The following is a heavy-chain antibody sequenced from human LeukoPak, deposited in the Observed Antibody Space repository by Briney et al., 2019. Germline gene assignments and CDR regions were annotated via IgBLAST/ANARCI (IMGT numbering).Heavy chain of an antibody. V-gene: IGHV1-46*01. CDR2: INPSGGST. D-gene: IGHD6-19*01. CDR1: GYTFTSYY. J-gene: IGHJ4*02. Sequence: ASVKVSCKASGYTFTSYYMHWVRQAPGQGLEWMGIINPSGGSTSYAQKFQGRATMTRDTSTSTDYMELSSLISEDTALYYCARDSSGWSVDYWGQGTLVTVSS. CDR3: ARDSSGWSVDY.